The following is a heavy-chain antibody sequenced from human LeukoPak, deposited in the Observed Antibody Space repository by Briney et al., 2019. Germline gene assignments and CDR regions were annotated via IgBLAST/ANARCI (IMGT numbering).Heavy chain of an antibody. Sequence: SETLSPTCAVSGYSITSGYYWGWIRQPPGKGLVRIGSIYHSGSTYYHPSLKTRVTISVHTSKNQFSLKLSSVTAADTAVYYCARLYLRDHCGSTSCYGLYFDYWGQGTLVTVSS. CDR3: ARLYLRDHCGSTSCYGLYFDY. CDR1: GYSITSGYY. V-gene: IGHV4-38-2*01. J-gene: IGHJ4*02. CDR2: IYHSGST. D-gene: IGHD2-2*01.